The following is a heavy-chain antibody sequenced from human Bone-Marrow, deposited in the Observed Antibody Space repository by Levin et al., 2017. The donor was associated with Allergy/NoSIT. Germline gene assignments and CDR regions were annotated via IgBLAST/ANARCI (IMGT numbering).Heavy chain of an antibody. D-gene: IGHD5-18*01. CDR2: IKQAGTEE. CDR1: GFSVSKLW. CDR3: ATLDTPRFGGGY. V-gene: IGHV3-7*02. Sequence: RSGGSLRLSCVASGFSVSKLWVSWVRQAPGRGLEWVANIKQAGTEEYYVDSVKGRFTISKDNAKNSMYLQMNSLRVEDTAMYYCATLDTPRFGGGYWGQGTLVTVSS. J-gene: IGHJ4*02.